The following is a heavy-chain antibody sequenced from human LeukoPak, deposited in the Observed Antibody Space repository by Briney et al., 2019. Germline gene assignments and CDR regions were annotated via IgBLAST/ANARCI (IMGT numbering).Heavy chain of an antibody. CDR2: IRYDGSNK. V-gene: IGHV3-30*02. J-gene: IGHJ4*02. CDR3: ANWDASHSSGWYDY. CDR1: GFTFSSYG. D-gene: IGHD6-19*01. Sequence: PGGSLRLSCAASGFTFSSYGMHWVRQAPGKGLEWVAFIRYDGSNKYYADSVKGRFTISRDNSKSTLYLQMNSLRAEDTAVYYCANWDASHSSGWYDYRGQGTLVTVSS.